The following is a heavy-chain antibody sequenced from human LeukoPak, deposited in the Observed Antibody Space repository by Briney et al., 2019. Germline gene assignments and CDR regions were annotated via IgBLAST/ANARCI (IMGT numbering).Heavy chain of an antibody. CDR2: ISGSGGST. J-gene: IGHJ4*02. CDR3: AKGMTYYHGSGSSD. CDR1: GFTFSSYA. Sequence: PGGSLRLSCAASGFTFSSYAMSWVRQAPGKGLEWVSAISGSGGSTYYADSVKGRFTISRDNSKNTLYLQMNSLRAEDTAVYYCAKGMTYYHGSGSSDWGQGTLVTVSS. D-gene: IGHD3-10*01. V-gene: IGHV3-23*01.